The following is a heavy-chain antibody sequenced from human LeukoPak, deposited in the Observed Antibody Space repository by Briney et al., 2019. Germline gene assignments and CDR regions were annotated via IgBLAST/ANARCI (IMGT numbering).Heavy chain of an antibody. CDR1: GGTFSSYA. D-gene: IGHD6-13*01. V-gene: IGHV1-69*04. CDR3: ARLVIAAAGPGDEAYYYHGMDV. Sequence: ASVKVSCKASGGTFSSYAISWVRQAPGQGLEWMGRIIPIFGIANYAQKFQGRVTITADKSTSTAYMELSSLRSEDTAVYYCARLVIAAAGPGDEAYYYHGMDVWGQGTTVTVSS. CDR2: IIPIFGIA. J-gene: IGHJ6*02.